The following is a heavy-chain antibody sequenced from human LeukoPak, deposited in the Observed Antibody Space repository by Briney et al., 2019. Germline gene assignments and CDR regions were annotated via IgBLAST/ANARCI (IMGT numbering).Heavy chain of an antibody. CDR3: GGGGTYSQFDY. V-gene: IGHV4-59*01. Sequence: PSETLSLTCAVSGGSIRSYYWNWVRQPPGKGLEWIGYMYYSGSTNYNPSLKSRVTISGDTSNNQFSLKLNSVTTADTAVYYCGGGGTYSQFDYWGQGTLVTVSS. CDR1: GGSIRSYY. D-gene: IGHD1-26*01. J-gene: IGHJ4*02. CDR2: MYYSGST.